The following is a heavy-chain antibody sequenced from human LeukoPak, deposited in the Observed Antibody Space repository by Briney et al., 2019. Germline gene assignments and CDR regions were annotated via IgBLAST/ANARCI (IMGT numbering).Heavy chain of an antibody. CDR2: ISWNSLSI. V-gene: IGHV3-9*01. D-gene: IGHD6-25*01. CDR3: AKDTAATIVTGYDH. Sequence: PGRSLRLSCAASGFTFDDYAMHWVRQGPGKGLEWVSSISWNSLSIGYADSVKGRFTISRDNAKNSLYLQMNSLRPDDTALYYCAKDTAATIVTGYDHWGQGIQVTVSS. CDR1: GFTFDDYA. J-gene: IGHJ4*02.